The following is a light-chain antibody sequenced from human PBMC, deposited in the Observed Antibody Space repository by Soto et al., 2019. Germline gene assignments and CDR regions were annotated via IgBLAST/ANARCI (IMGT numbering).Light chain of an antibody. CDR1: QSVSTY. CDR3: QQRGSWLRT. V-gene: IGKV3-11*01. CDR2: DTS. Sequence: EIVLTQSPATLSLSPGDTATLSCRASQSVSTYLAWYQQKPGQAPRLLIYDTSNRATGIPARFSGSGSGTDFTLTISNLEPEDFAVYYCQQRGSWLRTFGQGTKVEVK. J-gene: IGKJ1*01.